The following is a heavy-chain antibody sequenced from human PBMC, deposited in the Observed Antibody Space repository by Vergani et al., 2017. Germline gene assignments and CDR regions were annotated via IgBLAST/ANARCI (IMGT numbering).Heavy chain of an antibody. CDR1: GDSIISRSYY. Sequence: QMQLQESGPGLVKASETLSLTCTVSGDSIISRSYYWGWIRQPPGKGLEWIGSIYNSGNGVSSSALKSRVTLSANPSKNQFSLRLTSVTAADTAVYYCASGKYYSDSTSHFRGRYFDVWGRGTLVTVPS. V-gene: IGHV4-39*01. CDR3: ASGKYYSDSTSHFRGRYFDV. CDR2: IYNSGNG. D-gene: IGHD3-16*01. J-gene: IGHJ2*01.